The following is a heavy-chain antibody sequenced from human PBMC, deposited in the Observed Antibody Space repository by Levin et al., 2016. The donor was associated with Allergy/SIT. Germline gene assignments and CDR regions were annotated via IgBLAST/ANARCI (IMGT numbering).Heavy chain of an antibody. Sequence: ASVKVSCKSSGYTFIDYFVHWVRQAPGQGLEWMGIINPNDDTTSYAQRFQGRVTMTRDTSASTAYMELSSLRSEDTAVYYCARAVTGAERVYYFDYWGQGTLVTVSS. CDR3: ARAVTGAERVYYFDY. J-gene: IGHJ4*02. CDR1: GYTFIDYF. D-gene: IGHD6-19*01. CDR2: INPNDDTT. V-gene: IGHV1-46*01.